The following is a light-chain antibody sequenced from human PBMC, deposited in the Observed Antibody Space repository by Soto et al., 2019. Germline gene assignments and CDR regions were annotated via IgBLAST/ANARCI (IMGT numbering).Light chain of an antibody. Sequence: DIQMTQSPSSLSASVGDRVTITCQASQDISNNLNWYQQKPGKAPKLLIYDASNLETGVPSRFSGGGSGTDFTFPISSLQPEDVVTYYCQQYDNLPGYTFGQGTKLEIK. CDR3: QQYDNLPGYT. V-gene: IGKV1-33*01. CDR1: QDISNN. CDR2: DAS. J-gene: IGKJ2*01.